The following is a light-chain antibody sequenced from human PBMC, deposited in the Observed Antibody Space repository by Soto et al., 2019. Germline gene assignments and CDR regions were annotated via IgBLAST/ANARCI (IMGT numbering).Light chain of an antibody. Sequence: QSALTQPRSVSGSPGQSVTISCTGTGNDVGAYNYVSWYQQHPGRPPKPMIYDVTKWPSGVPERFSGSKSGNTASLTISGLQAEDEADYFCCSYAGGYIYLFGTGTKVTVL. V-gene: IGLV2-11*01. CDR2: DVT. CDR1: GNDVGAYNY. CDR3: CSYAGGYIYL. J-gene: IGLJ1*01.